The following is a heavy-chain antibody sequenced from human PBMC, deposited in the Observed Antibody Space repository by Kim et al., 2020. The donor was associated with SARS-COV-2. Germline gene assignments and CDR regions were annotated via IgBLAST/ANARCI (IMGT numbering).Heavy chain of an antibody. J-gene: IGHJ4*02. V-gene: IGHV4-39*01. Sequence: NPSLNSRVTISVDTSKNPFSLKLSSVTAADTAVYYCARLVEMATIYYFDYWGQGTLVTVSS. CDR3: ARLVEMATIYYFDY. D-gene: IGHD5-12*01.